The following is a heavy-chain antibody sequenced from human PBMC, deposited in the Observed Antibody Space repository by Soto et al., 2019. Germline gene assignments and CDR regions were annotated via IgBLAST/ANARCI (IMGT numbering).Heavy chain of an antibody. V-gene: IGHV4-59*01. J-gene: IGHJ6*02. CDR3: ARAYGSGSFFRYYYYYGMDV. Sequence: TVSGGSISSYYWSWIRQPPGKGLEWIGYMYYSGSTNYNPSLKSRVTISVDTSKNQFSLKLSSVTAADTAVYYCARAYGSGSFFRYYYYYGMDVWGQGTTVTVSS. D-gene: IGHD3-10*01. CDR2: MYYSGST. CDR1: GGSISSYY.